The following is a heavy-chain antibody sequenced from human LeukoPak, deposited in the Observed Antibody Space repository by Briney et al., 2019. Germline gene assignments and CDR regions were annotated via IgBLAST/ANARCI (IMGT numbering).Heavy chain of an antibody. D-gene: IGHD4-23*01. Sequence: GGALRLSCAASGFTFSSYSMNWVRQAPGKGLEWVSSISSSSSYIYYADSVKGRFTISRDNAKNSLYLQMNSLRAEDTAVYYCARDYMNDYGGTSPDVWGQGTTVTVSS. CDR1: GFTFSSYS. V-gene: IGHV3-21*01. CDR3: ARDYMNDYGGTSPDV. J-gene: IGHJ6*02. CDR2: ISSSSSYI.